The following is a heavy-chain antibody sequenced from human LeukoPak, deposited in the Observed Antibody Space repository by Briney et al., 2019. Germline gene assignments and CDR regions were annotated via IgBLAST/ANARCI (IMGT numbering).Heavy chain of an antibody. CDR1: GFTFSNYA. V-gene: IGHV3-23*01. D-gene: IGHD3-16*01. CDR3: AKVTGGNMITFGGLDV. J-gene: IGHJ6*02. Sequence: GGSLRLSCAASGFTFSNYAMSWVRQAPGKGLEWVSAISGSGDITYYADSVKGRFTISRDDSRNTLYLQMNSLRAEDAAIYYCAKVTGGNMITFGGLDVWGQGTTVTVSS. CDR2: ISGSGDIT.